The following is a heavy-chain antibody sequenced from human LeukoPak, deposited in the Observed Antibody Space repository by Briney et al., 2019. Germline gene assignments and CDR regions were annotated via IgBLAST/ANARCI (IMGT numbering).Heavy chain of an antibody. V-gene: IGHV1-2*02. D-gene: IGHD3-3*01. CDR3: ARGEWLGLGDH. Sequence: GASVKVSCKASGYNFNAYYMHWVRQAPGQGLEWMGWINPNSGGTNYAQKFQGRVTLTRDTSINTVYMEVNRLTSDDTVVYYCARGEWLGLGDHWGQGTPVTVSS. CDR2: INPNSGGT. J-gene: IGHJ4*02. CDR1: GYNFNAYY.